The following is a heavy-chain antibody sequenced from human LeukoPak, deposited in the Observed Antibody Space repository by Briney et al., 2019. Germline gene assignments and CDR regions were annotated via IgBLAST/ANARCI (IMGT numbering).Heavy chain of an antibody. CDR2: IYWDDDK. CDR3: AHRSPHYDFWSGYYYYYMDV. V-gene: IGHV2-5*02. Sequence: SGPTLVKPTQTLTLTCTFSGFSLSTSGVGVGWIRQPPGKALEWLALIYWDDDKRYSPSLKSRLTITKDTSKNQVVLTMTNMDPVDTATYYCAHRSPHYDFWSGYYYYYMDVWGKGTTVTVSS. D-gene: IGHD3-3*01. CDR1: GFSLSTSGVG. J-gene: IGHJ6*03.